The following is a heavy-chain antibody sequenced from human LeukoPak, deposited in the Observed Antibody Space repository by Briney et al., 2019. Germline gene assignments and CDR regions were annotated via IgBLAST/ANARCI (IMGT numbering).Heavy chain of an antibody. CDR1: GFTFSIYS. D-gene: IGHD3-10*01. CDR2: ISGSGGST. CDR3: ARRAITMVRGVRPYFFDY. J-gene: IGHJ4*02. Sequence: PGGSLRLSCAASGFTFSIYSMNWVRQAPGKGLEWVSAISGSGGSTYYADSVKGRFTISRDNAKNSLYLQMNTLRAEDTAVYYCARRAITMVRGVRPYFFDYWGQGTLVTVSS. V-gene: IGHV3-21*01.